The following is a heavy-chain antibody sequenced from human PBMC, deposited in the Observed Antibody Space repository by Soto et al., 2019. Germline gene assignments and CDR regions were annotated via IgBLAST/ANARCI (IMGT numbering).Heavy chain of an antibody. CDR1: GYTFTSYA. CDR2: MNPNSGNT. CDR3: ARGPGYCISTSCYVIDY. V-gene: IGHV1-8*01. J-gene: IGHJ4*02. Sequence: QVQLVQSGAEVKKPGASVKVSCKASGYTFTSYAINWVRQATGQGLEWMGWMNPNSGNTGYAQKFQGRVTMTRNTSISTAYRELSSLRSEDTAVYYCARGPGYCISTSCYVIDYWGQGTLVTVSS. D-gene: IGHD2-2*01.